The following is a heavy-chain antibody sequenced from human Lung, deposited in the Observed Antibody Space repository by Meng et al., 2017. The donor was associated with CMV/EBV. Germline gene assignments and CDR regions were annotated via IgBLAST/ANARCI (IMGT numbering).Heavy chain of an antibody. CDR2: IKQDGRDK. Sequence: LNFSCVASEFIFNTYMRTWVRQAPGRGLEWVAGIKQDGRDKYYVDSVKGRFTISRDNAKNSLYLQMDSLRDEDTAVYYCVTYYYNWGQGTLVTVAS. V-gene: IGHV3-7*01. CDR3: VTYYYN. D-gene: IGHD2/OR15-2a*01. J-gene: IGHJ4*02. CDR1: EFIFNTYM.